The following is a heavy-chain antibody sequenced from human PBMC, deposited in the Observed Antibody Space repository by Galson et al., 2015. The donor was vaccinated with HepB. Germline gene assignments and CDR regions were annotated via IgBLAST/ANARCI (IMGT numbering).Heavy chain of an antibody. D-gene: IGHD3-22*01. CDR3: ARHTHEQWELVVAAAFDV. CDR2: IHYSVTT. J-gene: IGHJ3*01. Sequence: ETLSLTCTVSGGSMSTYYWSWIRQPPGKGLEWIGYIHYSVTTNYNPSLKSRVTISIDMSKNQLSLRLSSVTAADTAVYYCARHTHEQWELVVAAAFDVWGQGTMVTVSS. CDR1: GGSMSTYY. V-gene: IGHV4-59*08.